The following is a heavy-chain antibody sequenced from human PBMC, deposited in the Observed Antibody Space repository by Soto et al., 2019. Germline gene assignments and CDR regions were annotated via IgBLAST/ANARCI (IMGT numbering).Heavy chain of an antibody. CDR3: ARGDFGWGSSSWGIDAFDI. D-gene: IGHD6-6*01. V-gene: IGHV4-30-4*01. CDR2: IYNSGST. CDR1: GGSISSGDYY. Sequence: QVQLQESGPGLVKPSQTLSLTCTVSGGSISSGDYYWSWIRQPPGKGLEWIGYIYNSGSTSYNPSLKSRLIISLHTSKNQFSLKLNSMTAADTAVYYCARGDFGWGSSSWGIDAFDIWGQGTMITVSS. J-gene: IGHJ3*02.